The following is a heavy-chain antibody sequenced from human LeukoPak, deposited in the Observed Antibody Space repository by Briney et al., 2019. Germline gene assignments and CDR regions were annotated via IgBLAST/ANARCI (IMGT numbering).Heavy chain of an antibody. Sequence: SETVSLTCTVSGGSISSSSYYWGWIRQPPGKGLEWIGSICHSGDTHYNPSLKSQVTIAVVTSNYKFSLKLTSMTAADTAVYYCARLYGGNSGWPDWHFDYWGQGTLVTVSS. CDR3: ARLYGGNSGWPDWHFDY. D-gene: IGHD4-23*01. V-gene: IGHV4-39*07. J-gene: IGHJ4*02. CDR1: GGSISSSSYY. CDR2: ICHSGDT.